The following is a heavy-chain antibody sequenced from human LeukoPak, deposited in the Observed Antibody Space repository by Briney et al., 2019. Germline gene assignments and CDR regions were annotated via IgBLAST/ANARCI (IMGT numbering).Heavy chain of an antibody. CDR1: GGSISSYY. J-gene: IGHJ3*02. V-gene: IGHV3-11*04. CDR2: INSRGRTI. CDR3: ARDFYDTVYDAFDI. Sequence: LSLTCTVSGGSISSYYWSWIRQPPGKGLEWVSYINSRGRTIYYADSVKGRFTISRDNAKNSLYLQMNSLRAEDTAVYYCARDFYDTVYDAFDIWGQGTMVTVSS. D-gene: IGHD5/OR15-5a*01.